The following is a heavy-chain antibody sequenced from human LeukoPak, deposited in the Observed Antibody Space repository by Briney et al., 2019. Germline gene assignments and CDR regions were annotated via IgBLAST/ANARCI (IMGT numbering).Heavy chain of an antibody. D-gene: IGHD6-19*01. V-gene: IGHV1-2*02. J-gene: IGHJ4*02. CDR3: ARDSPWPGIAVVPDS. CDR1: GYTFTGYY. CDR2: INPNSGGT. Sequence: ASVKVSCKASGYTFTGYYMHWVRQAPGQGLEWMGWINPNSGGTNYAQKFQGRVTMTRDTSISTAYMELSRLRSDDTAVYHCARDSPWPGIAVVPDSWGQGTLVTVSS.